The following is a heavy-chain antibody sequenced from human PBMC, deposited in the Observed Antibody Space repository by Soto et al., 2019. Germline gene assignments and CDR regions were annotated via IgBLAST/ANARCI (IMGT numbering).Heavy chain of an antibody. D-gene: IGHD2-15*01. J-gene: IGHJ6*02. CDR3: ARDVMVGAVDDYQYGMDV. CDR2: TYYRSKWYN. V-gene: IGHV6-1*01. CDR1: GDSVSSNSAA. Sequence: SQTLSLTCAISGDSVSSNSAAWNWIRQSPSRDLEWLGRTYYRSKWYNDYAVSVNSRITINPDTSKNQFSLQLNSVTPEDTAVYYCARDVMVGAVDDYQYGMDVWGLGPTVTVSS.